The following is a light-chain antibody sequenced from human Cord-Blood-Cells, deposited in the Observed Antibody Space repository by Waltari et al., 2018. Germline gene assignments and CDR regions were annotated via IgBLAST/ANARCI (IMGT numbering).Light chain of an antibody. CDR1: SSDVGGYNY. CDR3: SSYTSSSVV. Sequence: QSALTQPASVSGSPGQSITISCTGTSSDVGGYNYVSWYQQHPGKAPKLMIYDVRKRPSVVSNRFSGSKSGNTASLTISGLQAEDEADYYCSSYTSSSVVFGGGTKLTVL. V-gene: IGLV2-14*01. CDR2: DVR. J-gene: IGLJ2*01.